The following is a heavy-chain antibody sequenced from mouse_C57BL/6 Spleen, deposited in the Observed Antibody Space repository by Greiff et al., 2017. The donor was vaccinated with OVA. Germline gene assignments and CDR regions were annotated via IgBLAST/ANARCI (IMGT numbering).Heavy chain of an antibody. CDR3: AREGY. CDR2: INPSNGGT. CDR1: GYTFTTYW. J-gene: IGHJ2*01. Sequence: QVQLQQPGTELVKPGASVKLSCKASGYTFTTYWMHWMQQRPGQGLEWIGYINPSNGGTTYNEKFKNKATFTVDKSSSTAYMQLSSLTTEDSAVYYCAREGYWGPGTTLTVSS. V-gene: IGHV1-53*01.